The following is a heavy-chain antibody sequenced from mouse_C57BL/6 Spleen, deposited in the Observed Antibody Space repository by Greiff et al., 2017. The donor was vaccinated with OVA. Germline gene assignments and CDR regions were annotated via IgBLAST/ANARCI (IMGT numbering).Heavy chain of an antibody. J-gene: IGHJ3*01. CDR1: GYTFTDYY. D-gene: IGHD2-5*01. V-gene: IGHV1-75*01. CDR2: IFPGSGST. Sequence: QVHVKQSGPELVKPGASVKISCKASGYTFTDYYINWVKQRPGQGLEWIGWIFPGSGSTYYNEKFKGKATLTVDKSSSTAYMLLSSLTSEDSAVYFCARGAYYSNPWFAYWGQGTLVTVSA. CDR3: ARGAYYSNPWFAY.